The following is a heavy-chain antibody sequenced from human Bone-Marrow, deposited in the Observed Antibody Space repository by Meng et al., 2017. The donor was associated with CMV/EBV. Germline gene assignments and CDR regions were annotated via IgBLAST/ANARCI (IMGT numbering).Heavy chain of an antibody. J-gene: IGHJ4*02. D-gene: IGHD3-22*01. Sequence: GESLKISCAASGFTFDDYTMHWVRQTPGKGLEWVSLISWDGGSRYYVDSVKGRFTISRDNNKNSLYLQMNSLRSEDSAFYYCAKAPTGGYYDSGLDYWGQGTLVTFSS. V-gene: IGHV3-43*01. CDR2: ISWDGGSR. CDR1: GFTFDDYT. CDR3: AKAPTGGYYDSGLDY.